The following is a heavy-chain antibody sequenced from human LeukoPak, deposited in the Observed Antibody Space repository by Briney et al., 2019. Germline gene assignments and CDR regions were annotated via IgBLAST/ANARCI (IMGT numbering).Heavy chain of an antibody. CDR2: IYYSGST. CDR1: GGSISSSSYY. Sequence: SETLSLTCTVSGGSISSSSYYRGWIRQPPGKGLEWIGSIYYSGSTYYNPSLKSRFTISVDTSKNQFSLKLSSVTAADTAVYYCARVWGIVGATTGVLDPWGQGTLVTVSS. CDR3: ARVWGIVGATTGVLDP. V-gene: IGHV4-39*07. D-gene: IGHD1-26*01. J-gene: IGHJ5*02.